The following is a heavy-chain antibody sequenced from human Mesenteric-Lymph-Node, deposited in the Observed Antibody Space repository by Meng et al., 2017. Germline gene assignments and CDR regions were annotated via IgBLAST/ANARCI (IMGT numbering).Heavy chain of an antibody. CDR1: GFTFSDYY. J-gene: IGHJ4*02. Sequence: GGSLRLSCAASGFTFSDYYMSWIRQAPGKGLEWVSYISSSGSTIYYADSVKGRFTISRDNAKNSLYLQMNSLRAEDTAVYYCATAPPASLYYWFDYWGQGSLVTVSS. V-gene: IGHV3-11*04. CDR3: ATAPPASLYYWFDY. D-gene: IGHD1-26*01. CDR2: ISSSGSTI.